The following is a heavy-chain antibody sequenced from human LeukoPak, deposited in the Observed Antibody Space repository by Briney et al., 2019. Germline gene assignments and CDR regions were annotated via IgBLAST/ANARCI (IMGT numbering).Heavy chain of an antibody. D-gene: IGHD3-9*01. J-gene: IGHJ4*02. CDR2: IKQEGREK. CDR1: GFTFSSQW. CDR3: ARSSLIGYDY. V-gene: IGHV3-7*01. Sequence: GGSLRLSCAASGFTFSSQWGMWVRQGPGKGVEWVANIKQEGREKYYVDSVKGRFIISRDNAKNSLYLQMHSLRAEDTAVYYCARSSLIGYDYWGQGTLVTVSS.